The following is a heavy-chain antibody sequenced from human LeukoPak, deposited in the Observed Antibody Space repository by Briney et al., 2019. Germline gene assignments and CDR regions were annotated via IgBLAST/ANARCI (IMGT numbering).Heavy chain of an antibody. J-gene: IGHJ5*02. V-gene: IGHV4-34*01. D-gene: IGHD6-13*01. Sequence: SXTLSXXCAVYGGSFSGYYWSWIRQPPGKGLEWIGSIYHSGSTYYNPSLKSRVTISVDTSKNQFSLKLSSVTAADTAVYYFAGXMXXLVXKYNWFXPWGQGTLVTVSS. CDR2: IYHSGST. CDR3: AGXMXXLVXKYNWFXP. CDR1: GGSFSGYY.